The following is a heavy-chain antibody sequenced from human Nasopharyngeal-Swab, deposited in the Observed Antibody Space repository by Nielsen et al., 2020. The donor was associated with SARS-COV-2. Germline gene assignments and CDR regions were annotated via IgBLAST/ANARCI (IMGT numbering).Heavy chain of an antibody. CDR2: VFYTGT. J-gene: IGHJ4*02. D-gene: IGHD4-17*01. Sequence: GSLRLSCSVSGASISNRTYYWGWIRQSPEKGLQWLGTVFYTGTYYNPSLQSRVTISVDTSKNQFSLKLTSVTAADTAVYYCARDESGDYLGLPFDYWGQGTLVTVSS. V-gene: IGHV4-39*07. CDR3: ARDESGDYLGLPFDY. CDR1: GASISNRTYY.